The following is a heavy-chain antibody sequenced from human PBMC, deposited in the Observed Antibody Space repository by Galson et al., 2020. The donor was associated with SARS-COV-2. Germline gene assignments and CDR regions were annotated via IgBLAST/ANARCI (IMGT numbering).Heavy chain of an antibody. D-gene: IGHD3-10*01. V-gene: IGHV3-15*01. Sequence: GESLKISCAASGFTFSNAWMSWVRQAPGKGLEWVGRIKSKTDGGTTDYAAPVKGRFTISRDDSKNTLYLQMNSLKTEDTAVYYCTTDGSDWSFDYWGQGTLVTVSS. CDR2: IKSKTDGGTT. CDR1: GFTFSNAW. CDR3: TTDGSDWSFDY. J-gene: IGHJ4*02.